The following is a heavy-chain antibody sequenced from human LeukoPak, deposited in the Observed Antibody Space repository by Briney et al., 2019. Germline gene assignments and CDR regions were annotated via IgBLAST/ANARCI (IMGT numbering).Heavy chain of an antibody. J-gene: IGHJ3*02. CDR3: AKATRWLASIDAFDI. D-gene: IGHD6-19*01. V-gene: IGHV3-48*03. Sequence: GGSLRLSCAASGFTFSNYEMHWVRQAPGKGLEWVSYISSSGSDIHYADSVKGRFTISRDNSKNTLYLQMNSLRAEDTAVYYCAKATRWLASIDAFDIWGQGTMVTVSS. CDR2: ISSSGSDI. CDR1: GFTFSNYE.